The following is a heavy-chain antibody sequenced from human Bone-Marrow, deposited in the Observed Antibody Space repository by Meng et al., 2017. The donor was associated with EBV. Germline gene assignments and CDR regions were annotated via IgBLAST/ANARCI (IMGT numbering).Heavy chain of an antibody. V-gene: IGHV3-33*01. D-gene: IGHD6-19*01. Sequence: QVLLGGSGGGVVQPGKSLRLSCAASGFTFSNYGMNWVRQAPGKGLEWVSVIWYDGSNKYYGDSVKGRFTVSRDNSKNTLYLQMTSLRAEDTAVYYCAREVNSVSSGFFDYWGQGTLVTVSS. CDR3: AREVNSVSSGFFDY. J-gene: IGHJ4*02. CDR1: GFTFSNYG. CDR2: IWYDGSNK.